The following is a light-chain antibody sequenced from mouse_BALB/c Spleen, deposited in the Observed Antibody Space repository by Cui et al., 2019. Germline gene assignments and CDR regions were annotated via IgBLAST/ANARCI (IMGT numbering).Light chain of an antibody. CDR2: LTS. J-gene: IGKJ5*01. CDR3: QQWSSNPLT. Sequence: QIVLTQSPVLMSASPGEKVTMTCSASSSVSYMYWYRQKPRSSPKPWIYLTSNLASGVPARFSGSGSGTSYSLTISSMEAEDAATYYCQQWSSNPLTFGAGTKLELK. V-gene: IGKV4-68*01. CDR1: SSVSY.